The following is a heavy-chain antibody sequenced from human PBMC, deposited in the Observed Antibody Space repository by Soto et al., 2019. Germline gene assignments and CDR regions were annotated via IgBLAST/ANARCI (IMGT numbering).Heavy chain of an antibody. CDR1: GFTFSSYS. D-gene: IGHD2-21*01. Sequence: GGSLRLSCAASGFTFSSYSMNWVRQAPGKGLEWVSSISPGGSYIFYSDSVKGRFTISRDNAKGSLFLQMNGLRVEDTAVYYCVRDPVLWHPDRLDVWGQGTTVTVSS. V-gene: IGHV3-21*01. CDR2: ISPGGSYI. CDR3: VRDPVLWHPDRLDV. J-gene: IGHJ6*02.